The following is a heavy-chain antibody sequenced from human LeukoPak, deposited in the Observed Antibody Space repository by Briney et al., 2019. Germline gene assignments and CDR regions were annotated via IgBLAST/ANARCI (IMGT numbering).Heavy chain of an antibody. V-gene: IGHV1-8*01. CDR2: MKPNSGNT. D-gene: IGHD3-10*01. J-gene: IGHJ6*03. CDR3: ARTYYGSGSYYRPYYYYMDV. CDR1: GNHFNSYY. Sequence: ASMKVSFKASGNHFNSYYINWVRPATGQGLEWIGRMKPNSGNTGYAQKFQGRVTMTRNTSISTAYMELSSLRSEDTAVYYCARTYYGSGSYYRPYYYYMDVWGKGTTVTVSS.